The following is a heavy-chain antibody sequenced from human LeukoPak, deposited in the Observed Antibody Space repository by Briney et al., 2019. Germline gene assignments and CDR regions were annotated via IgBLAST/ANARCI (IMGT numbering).Heavy chain of an antibody. CDR2: IYYSGST. CDR3: ARQPCSGGSCRFDY. D-gene: IGHD2-15*01. V-gene: IGHV4-39*01. CDR1: GGSISSSSYY. Sequence: SETLSLTCTVSGGSISSSSYYWGWIRQPPGKGLEWIGRIYYSGSTYYNPSLKSRVTISVDTSKNQFSLKLSSVTAADTAVYYCARQPCSGGSCRFDYWGQGTLVTVSS. J-gene: IGHJ4*02.